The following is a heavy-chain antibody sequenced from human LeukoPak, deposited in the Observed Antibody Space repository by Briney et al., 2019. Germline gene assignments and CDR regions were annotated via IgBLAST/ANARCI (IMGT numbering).Heavy chain of an antibody. CDR3: AREEAVYDYVWGSYRYTLDY. V-gene: IGHV3-33*01. J-gene: IGHJ4*02. D-gene: IGHD3-16*02. CDR1: GFTFSSYD. CDR2: IWYDGSNK. Sequence: GGSLRLSCAASGFTFSSYDMHWVRQAPGKGLEWGAVIWYDGSNKYYADSVKGRFTISRDNSKNTLYLQMNSLRAEDTAVYYCAREEAVYDYVWGSYRYTLDYWGQGTLVTVSS.